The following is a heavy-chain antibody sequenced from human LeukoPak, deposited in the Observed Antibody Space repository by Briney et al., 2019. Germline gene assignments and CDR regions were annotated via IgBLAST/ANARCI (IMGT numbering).Heavy chain of an antibody. CDR2: IYYSGTT. V-gene: IGHV4-39*07. CDR1: GGSISSSPYY. CDR3: AKGAGGFSYYNWFDP. Sequence: SQTLSLTCTVSGGSISSSPYYWGWIRQPPGKGLEWIGSIYYSGTTHYNPSLESRVTISVDTSKNQFSLKLASVTAADTAIYYRAKGAGGFSYYNWFDPWGQGTLVTVSS. D-gene: IGHD5-18*01. J-gene: IGHJ5*02.